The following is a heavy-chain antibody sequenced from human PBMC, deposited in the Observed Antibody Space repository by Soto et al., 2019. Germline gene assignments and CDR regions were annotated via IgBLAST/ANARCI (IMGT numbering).Heavy chain of an antibody. V-gene: IGHV1-46*01. CDR2: INPSGGSA. D-gene: IGHD3-10*02. Sequence: SMKVSCKASGYTFTSYYIHWVRQAPGQGLEWMGIINPSGGSAIYAQKFQGRVTMTRDTSTSTVYVELSSLRSEDTAVYYFARCDGAEGYVLDFWGRGSSVIGSS. J-gene: IGHJ6*02. CDR1: GYTFTSYY. CDR3: ARCDGAEGYVLDF.